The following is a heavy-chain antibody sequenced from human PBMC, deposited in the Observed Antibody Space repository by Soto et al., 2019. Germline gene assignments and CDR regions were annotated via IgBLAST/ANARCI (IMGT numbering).Heavy chain of an antibody. D-gene: IGHD3-22*01. CDR1: GGTFSSYA. CDR2: IIPIFGTA. J-gene: IGHJ6*02. CDR3: ARENYYDSSGYYPLLYGMDV. Sequence: QVQLVQSGAEVKKPGSSVKVSCKASGGTFSSYAISWVRQAPGQGLEWMGGIIPIFGTANYAQKFQGRVTTTADESTSTAYMELSSLRSEDTAVYYCARENYYDSSGYYPLLYGMDVWGQGTTVTVSS. V-gene: IGHV1-69*01.